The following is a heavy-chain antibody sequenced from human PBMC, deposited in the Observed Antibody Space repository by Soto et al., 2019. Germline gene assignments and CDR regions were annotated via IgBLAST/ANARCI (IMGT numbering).Heavy chain of an antibody. CDR1: GYTFTVYY. J-gene: IGHJ6*02. V-gene: IGHV1-2*04. CDR2: INPNSGGT. Sequence: ASVKVSCKASGYTFTVYYMHWVRQSPGQGLEWMGWINPNSGGTNYAQKFQGWVTMTRDTSISTAYMELSRLRSDDTAVYYCARAMVRGVNVVGYGMDVWGQGTTVTVSS. D-gene: IGHD3-10*01. CDR3: ARAMVRGVNVVGYGMDV.